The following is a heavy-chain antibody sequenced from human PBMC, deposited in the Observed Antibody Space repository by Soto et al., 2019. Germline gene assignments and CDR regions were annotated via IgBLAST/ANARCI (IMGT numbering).Heavy chain of an antibody. J-gene: IGHJ5*02. Sequence: PSQTLSLTCAISGDSVSSNSAAWNWIRQSPSRGLEWLGRTYYRSKWYNDYAVSVKSRITINTDTSKNQFSLQLNSVTPEDTAVYYCAGITGTTDWFDPWGQGTLVTVSS. CDR2: TYYRSKWYN. CDR3: AGITGTTDWFDP. D-gene: IGHD1-7*01. CDR1: GDSVSSNSAA. V-gene: IGHV6-1*01.